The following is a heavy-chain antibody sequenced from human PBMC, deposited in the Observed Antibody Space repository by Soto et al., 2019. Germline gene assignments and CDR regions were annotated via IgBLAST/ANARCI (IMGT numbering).Heavy chain of an antibody. CDR3: ARPGVGKYCSSTSCWGAYYYYGMDV. D-gene: IGHD2-2*01. CDR1: GYSFTSYW. Sequence: GESLKISCKGSGYSFTSYWIGWVRQMPGKGLEWMGIIYPGDSDTRYSPSFQGQVTISADKSISTAYLQWSSLKASDTAMHYCARPGVGKYCSSTSCWGAYYYYGMDVWGQGTTVTVSS. CDR2: IYPGDSDT. V-gene: IGHV5-51*01. J-gene: IGHJ6*02.